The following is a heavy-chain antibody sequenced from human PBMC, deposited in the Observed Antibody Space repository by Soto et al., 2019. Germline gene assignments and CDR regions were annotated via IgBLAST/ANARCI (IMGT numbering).Heavy chain of an antibody. CDR1: GFTFSSYA. CDR3: AKGPPSGYDYTLFDY. V-gene: IGHV3-23*01. J-gene: IGHJ4*02. CDR2: ISGSGGST. Sequence: AGGSLRLSCAASGFTFSSYAMSWVRQAPGKGLEWVSAISGSGGSTYYADSVKGRFTISRDNSKNTLYLQMNSLRAEDTAVYYCAKGPPSGYDYTLFDYWGQGTLVTVSS. D-gene: IGHD5-12*01.